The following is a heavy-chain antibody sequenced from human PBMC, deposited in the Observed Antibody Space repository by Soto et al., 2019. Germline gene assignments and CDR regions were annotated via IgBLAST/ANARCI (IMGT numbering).Heavy chain of an antibody. J-gene: IGHJ5*02. CDR1: GGSISRYY. D-gene: IGHD2-8*01. V-gene: IGHV4-59*01. CDR3: ARDRSTYGGGGTGEVRENRFDP. Sequence: PSETLSLTCSVSGGSISRYYWSWIRQPPGKGLEWIGYAYYSGDTGYNPSLKSRVTMAVDTSKSQVCLKLRAVTAADTAVYDCARDRSTYGGGGTGEVRENRFDPWGQGALVTVSS. CDR2: AYYSGDT.